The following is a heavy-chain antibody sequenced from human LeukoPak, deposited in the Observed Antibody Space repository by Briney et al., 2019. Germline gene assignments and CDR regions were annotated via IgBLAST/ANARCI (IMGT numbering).Heavy chain of an antibody. D-gene: IGHD4-11*01. J-gene: IGHJ4*02. Sequence: GGSLRLSCAASGFTFSSYGMHWVRQAPGKGLEWVAVISYDGSNKYYADSVKGRFTISRDNSKNTLYLQMSSLRAEDTAVYYCAKPGPQYYFDYWGQGTLVTVSS. V-gene: IGHV3-30*18. CDR2: ISYDGSNK. CDR1: GFTFSSYG. CDR3: AKPGPQYYFDY.